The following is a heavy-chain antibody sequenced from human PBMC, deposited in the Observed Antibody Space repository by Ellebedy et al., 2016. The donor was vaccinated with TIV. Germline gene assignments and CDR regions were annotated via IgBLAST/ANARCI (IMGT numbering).Heavy chain of an antibody. CDR1: GESFTGYY. J-gene: IGHJ4*02. CDR2: INHSGSA. CDR3: ARRNIVPAEPGIAY. V-gene: IGHV4-34*01. D-gene: IGHD3-16*02. Sequence: SETLSLXXAVYGESFTGYYRSWIRQTPGKGLEWLGEINHSGSANYNPSLKSRLIISVDTSKNQFSLKLSSLTAADTAVYYCARRNIVPAEPGIAYWGQGTRVTVSS.